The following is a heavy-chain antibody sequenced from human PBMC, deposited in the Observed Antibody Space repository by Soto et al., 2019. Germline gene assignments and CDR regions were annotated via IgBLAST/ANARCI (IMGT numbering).Heavy chain of an antibody. J-gene: IGHJ6*02. CDR2: IYYSGST. CDR1: GGSFSGYY. V-gene: IGHV4-59*01. D-gene: IGHD5-18*01. CDR3: ARDRNSYGYWDYYYGMDV. Sequence: PSEILSLTCAVYGGSFSGYYWSWIRQPPGKGLEWIGYIYYSGSTNYNPSLKSRVTISVDTSKNQFSLKLSSVTAADTAVYYCARDRNSYGYWDYYYGMDVWGQGTTVTVSS.